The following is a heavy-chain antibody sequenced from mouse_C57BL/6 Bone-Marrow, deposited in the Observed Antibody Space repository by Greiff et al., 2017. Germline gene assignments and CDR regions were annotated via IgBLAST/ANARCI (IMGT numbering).Heavy chain of an antibody. CDR2: IDPSDSYT. CDR1: GYTFTSYW. J-gene: IGHJ2*01. Sequence: VQLQQPGAELVRPGTSVKLSCKASGYTFTSYWMHWVKQRPGQGLEWIGVIDPSDSYTNYNQKFKGKATLTVDTSSSTAYMQLSSLTSEDSAVYYCANEYGIDYGGQGTTLTVSS. CDR3: ANEYGIDY. D-gene: IGHD1-1*01. V-gene: IGHV1-59*01.